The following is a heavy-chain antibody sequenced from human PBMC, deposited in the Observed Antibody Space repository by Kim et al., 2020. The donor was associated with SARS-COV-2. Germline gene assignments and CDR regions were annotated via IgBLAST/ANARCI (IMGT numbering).Heavy chain of an antibody. CDR1: GFTFSSYG. J-gene: IGHJ6*02. CDR3: AKALRGNDYTYYNYGMDV. Sequence: GGSLRLSCPASGFTFSSYGMHWVRQAPGKGLEWVAIISSDGSQKYYAESVKGRFTISRDNSKNTLYLQMNSLRAEDTAMYYCAKALRGNDYTYYNYGMDVWGQGTTVTVSS. V-gene: IGHV3-30*18. CDR2: ISSDGSQK. D-gene: IGHD5-12*01.